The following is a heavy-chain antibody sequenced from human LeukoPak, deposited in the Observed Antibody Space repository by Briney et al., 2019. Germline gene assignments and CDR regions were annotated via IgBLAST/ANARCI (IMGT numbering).Heavy chain of an antibody. J-gene: IGHJ4*02. CDR2: IYYSGST. CDR1: GGSISSYY. CDR3: ARRGAILGYSYGFDY. Sequence: SETLSLTCTVSGGSISSYYWSWIRQPPGKGLEWIGYIYYSGSTNYNPSLKSRVTISVDTSKNQFSLGLSSVTAADTAVYYCARRGAILGYSYGFDYWGQGTLVTVSS. D-gene: IGHD5-18*01. V-gene: IGHV4-59*01.